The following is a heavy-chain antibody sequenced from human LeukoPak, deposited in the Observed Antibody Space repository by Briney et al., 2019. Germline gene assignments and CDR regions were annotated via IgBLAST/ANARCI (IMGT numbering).Heavy chain of an antibody. CDR1: AFTFSNYG. J-gene: IGHJ6*02. V-gene: IGHV3-30*18. CDR2: ISYDGSNK. Sequence: PGGSLRLSCAASAFTFSNYGMHWVRQAPGKGLEWVAAISYDGSNKHYADSVKGRLTISRDNSKDTLYLQMSNLRAEDTAVYYCGKETAKYYYYGVDVWGQGTTVTVSS. CDR3: GKETAKYYYYGVDV.